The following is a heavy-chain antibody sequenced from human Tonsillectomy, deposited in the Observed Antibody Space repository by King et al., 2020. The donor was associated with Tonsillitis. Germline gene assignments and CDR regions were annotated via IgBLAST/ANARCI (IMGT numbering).Heavy chain of an antibody. Sequence: VQLVESGGGVVQPGRSLRLSCAASGFTFNTYGMHWVRQAPGKGLEGVATISYDGSYKFYSDSGKGRFTISRDNSKNTLYLQMNSLRAEDTAVYYCAKATDTYGPLWGMDVWGQGTTVTVSS. CDR1: GFTFNTYG. J-gene: IGHJ6*02. CDR3: AKATDTYGPLWGMDV. CDR2: ISYDGSYK. D-gene: IGHD7-27*01. V-gene: IGHV3-30*18.